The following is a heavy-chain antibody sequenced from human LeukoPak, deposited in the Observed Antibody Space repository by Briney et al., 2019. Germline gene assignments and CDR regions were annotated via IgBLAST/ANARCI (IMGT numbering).Heavy chain of an antibody. CDR1: GGSISSYY. D-gene: IGHD3-10*01. CDR2: IYYSGST. CDR3: ARTNYGSGSTYGMDV. Sequence: PSETLSLTCTVSGGSISSYYWSWLRQPPGKGLEWVGYIYYSGSTNYNPSLKSRVTISVDTSKKQVSLKLSSVTAADSAVYYCARTNYGSGSTYGMDVWGQGTTVTVSS. V-gene: IGHV4-59*01. J-gene: IGHJ6*02.